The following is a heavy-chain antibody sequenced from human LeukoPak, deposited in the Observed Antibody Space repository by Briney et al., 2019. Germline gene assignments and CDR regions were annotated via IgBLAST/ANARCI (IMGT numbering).Heavy chain of an antibody. CDR3: ARDHGGSSPFDY. D-gene: IGHD4-23*01. Sequence: GGSLRLSCAASGFTFSSYEMHWVRQAPGKGLEWVSYISSSGSIIYYADSVKGRFTISRDNAKNSLYLQMNSLRAEDTAVYYCARDHGGSSPFDYWGQGTLVTVSS. CDR2: ISSSGSII. J-gene: IGHJ4*02. CDR1: GFTFSSYE. V-gene: IGHV3-48*03.